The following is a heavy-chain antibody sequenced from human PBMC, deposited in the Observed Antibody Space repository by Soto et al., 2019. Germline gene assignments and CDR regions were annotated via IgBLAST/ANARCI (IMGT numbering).Heavy chain of an antibody. CDR2: INSDWSST. CDR3: ARDFEY. J-gene: IGHJ4*02. Sequence: EVQLVESGGGLVQPGGSLRLSCEGSGFTFSTFWMHWVRQAPGKGLVWVSRINSDWSSTNYADSVKGRVTISRDDAKNTLYLQLNSLRPEDTAVYYCARDFEYWGEGTLFTVSS. CDR1: GFTFSTFW. V-gene: IGHV3-74*01.